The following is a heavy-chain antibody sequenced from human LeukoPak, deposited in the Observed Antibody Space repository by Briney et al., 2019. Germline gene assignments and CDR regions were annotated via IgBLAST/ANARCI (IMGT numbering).Heavy chain of an antibody. Sequence: GGSLRLSCAASGFIFSSYGMHWVRQAPDKVLEWVAFIRYDGSRKYYADSVKGRFTISRDNSKNTLYLQMNGLRAEDTAMYYCAKVSLNMVNDAFDIWGQGTMVSVSS. CDR3: AKVSLNMVNDAFDI. V-gene: IGHV3-30*02. CDR2: IRYDGSRK. J-gene: IGHJ3*02. D-gene: IGHD4/OR15-4a*01. CDR1: GFIFSSYG.